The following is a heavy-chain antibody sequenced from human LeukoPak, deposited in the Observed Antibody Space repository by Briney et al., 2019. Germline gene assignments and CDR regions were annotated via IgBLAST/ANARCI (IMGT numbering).Heavy chain of an antibody. CDR3: AKPATTYDFWSGYYWFDY. CDR1: GFTFSSYS. J-gene: IGHJ4*02. CDR2: ISSSSSYI. D-gene: IGHD3-3*01. V-gene: IGHV3-21*04. Sequence: GGSLRLSCAASGFTFSSYSMNWVRQAPGKGLEWVSSISSSSSYIYYADSVKGRFTISRDNAKNSLYLQMNSLRAEDTAVYYCAKPATTYDFWSGYYWFDYWGQGTLVTVSS.